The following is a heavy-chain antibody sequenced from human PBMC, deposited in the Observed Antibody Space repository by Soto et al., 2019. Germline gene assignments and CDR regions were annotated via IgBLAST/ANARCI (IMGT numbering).Heavy chain of an antibody. CDR1: GFTFSNAW. D-gene: IGHD3-22*01. CDR3: TTKATYYYDSSGYYFGNWFDP. J-gene: IGHJ5*02. Sequence: PGGSLRLSCAASGFTFSNAWMNWVRQAPGKGLEWVGRIKSKTDGGTTDYAAPVKGRFTISRDDSKNTLYLQMNSLKTEDTAVYYCTTKATYYYDSSGYYFGNWFDPWGQGTLVTVSS. CDR2: IKSKTDGGTT. V-gene: IGHV3-15*07.